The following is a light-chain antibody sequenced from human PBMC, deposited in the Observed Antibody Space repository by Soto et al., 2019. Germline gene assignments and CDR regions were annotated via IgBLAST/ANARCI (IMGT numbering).Light chain of an antibody. CDR2: AAS. J-gene: IGKJ3*01. CDR3: QQSYSIPFT. CDR1: QSMSSY. Sequence: DIQMTQSPSSLSASVGDRVTITCRASQSMSSYLNWYQEKPGKAPKLLIYAASSLQSGVPSRFSGSGSGTDFTLTISSLQPEDFATYYCQQSYSIPFTFGPGTKVDIK. V-gene: IGKV1-39*01.